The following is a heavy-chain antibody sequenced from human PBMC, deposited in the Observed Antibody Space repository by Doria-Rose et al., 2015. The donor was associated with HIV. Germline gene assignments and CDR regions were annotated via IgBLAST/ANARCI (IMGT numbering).Heavy chain of an antibody. J-gene: IGHJ4*02. D-gene: IGHD6-13*01. V-gene: IGHV2-26*01. CDR2: IFSDDER. Sequence: QITLKESGPVLVKPTETLTLTCTVSGVSLSSPGMGVSWIRQPPGKALEWLAIIFSDDERSYKSSLKSRLTISRGTSKSQVVRTMTDMDPVDTATYYCARIKSSRWYHKYYFDFWGQGTLVIVSA. CDR1: GVSLSSPGMG. CDR3: ARIKSSRWYHKYYFDF.